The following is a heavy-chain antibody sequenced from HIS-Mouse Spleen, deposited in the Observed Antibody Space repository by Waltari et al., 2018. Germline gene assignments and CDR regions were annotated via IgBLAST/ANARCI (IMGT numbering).Heavy chain of an antibody. J-gene: IGHJ4*02. CDR3: AKDKHHAFDY. Sequence: QVQLVESGGGVVQPGRSLRLSCAASGFTFSSHGLPWVRQAPGKGLEWVAVISYDGSNKYYADSVKGRFTISRDNSKNTLYLQMNSLRAEDTAVYYCAKDKHHAFDYWGQGTLVTVSS. V-gene: IGHV3-30*18. CDR2: ISYDGSNK. CDR1: GFTFSSHG.